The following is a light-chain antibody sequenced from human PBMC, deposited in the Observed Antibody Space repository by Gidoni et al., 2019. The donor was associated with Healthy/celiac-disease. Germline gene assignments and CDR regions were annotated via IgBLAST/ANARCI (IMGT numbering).Light chain of an antibody. CDR3: MQGTHWPIT. Sequence: DVVMTQSPLSLPVTLGQPASISCRSSQSLVYSDGNPYLTWFQQRPGQSPRRLIYKVSNRDSGVPDRFSGSGSGTDFTLKISRVEAEDVGVYYCMQGTHWPITFGQGTRLEIK. CDR1: QSLVYSDGNPY. V-gene: IGKV2-30*01. J-gene: IGKJ5*01. CDR2: KVS.